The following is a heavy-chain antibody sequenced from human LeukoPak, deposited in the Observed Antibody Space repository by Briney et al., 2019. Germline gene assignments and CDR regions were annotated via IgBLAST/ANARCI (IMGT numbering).Heavy chain of an antibody. CDR3: ARELVGFYYYYGMDV. Sequence: PGRSLRLSCAASGFTFSSYAMHWVRQAPGKGLEWVAVISYDGSNKYYADSVKGRFTNSRDNSKNTLYLQMNSLRAEDTAVYYCARELVGFYYYYGMDVWGQGTTVTVSS. V-gene: IGHV3-30-3*01. D-gene: IGHD2-2*01. CDR2: ISYDGSNK. J-gene: IGHJ6*02. CDR1: GFTFSSYA.